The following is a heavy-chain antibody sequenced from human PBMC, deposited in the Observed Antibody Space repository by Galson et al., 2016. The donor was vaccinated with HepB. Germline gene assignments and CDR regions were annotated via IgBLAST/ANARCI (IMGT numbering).Heavy chain of an antibody. CDR1: GGSIIDTSYY. J-gene: IGHJ4*02. Sequence: SETLSLTCTVSGGSIIDTSYYWALFRQPPGKGLEWIGTIYYSGITYYNPSLKSRLTISVDTSKNHFSLRLKSVTASDTAVYYCARQSIQWGYSDYWGQGTLVTVSS. CDR3: ARQSIQWGYSDY. D-gene: IGHD3-22*01. CDR2: IYYSGIT. V-gene: IGHV4-39*01.